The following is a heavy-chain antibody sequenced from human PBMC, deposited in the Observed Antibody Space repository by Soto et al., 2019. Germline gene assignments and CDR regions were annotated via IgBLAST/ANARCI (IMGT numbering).Heavy chain of an antibody. CDR2: ISSSGT. Sequence: PSETLSLTCNVSTELLSPLHLNWIRQPPGKGLEWVAYISSSGTSYNPSLKNRVTISFDASEKKVSLTLKSVTTADTAVYFCASQWKTVGFDFWGRGTKVTV. D-gene: IGHD6-19*01. CDR1: TELLSPLH. CDR3: ASQWKTVGFDF. V-gene: IGHV4-59*01. J-gene: IGHJ3*01.